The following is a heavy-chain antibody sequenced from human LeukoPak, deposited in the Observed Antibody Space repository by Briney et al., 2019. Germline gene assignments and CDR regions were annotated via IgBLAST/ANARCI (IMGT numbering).Heavy chain of an antibody. J-gene: IGHJ4*02. Sequence: GGSLRLSCAASGFTFSGYNMDWVRQAPGKGLEWVSSISYSSRARYYADSVKGRFTISRDNFKDSLYLQMDSLRAEDTAVYYCARAYCSSTSCFGWGQGTLVTVSS. D-gene: IGHD2-2*01. CDR2: ISYSSRAR. V-gene: IGHV3-48*01. CDR1: GFTFSGYN. CDR3: ARAYCSSTSCFG.